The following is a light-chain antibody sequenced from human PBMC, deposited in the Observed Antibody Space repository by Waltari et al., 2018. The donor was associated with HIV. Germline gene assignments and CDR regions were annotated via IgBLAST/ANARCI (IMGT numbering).Light chain of an antibody. CDR1: QRVSSLS. CDR2: DAS. CDR3: QQASSSPRT. V-gene: IGKV3-20*01. Sequence: EIVLTQSPGTLSLSPGERATLSCRASQRVSSLSLAWYQQKPGQAPRLLIYDASSRATGIPDRFSGSGSETDFTLSISRLDPEDFAVYYCQQASSSPRTFGQGTKLEIK. J-gene: IGKJ2*01.